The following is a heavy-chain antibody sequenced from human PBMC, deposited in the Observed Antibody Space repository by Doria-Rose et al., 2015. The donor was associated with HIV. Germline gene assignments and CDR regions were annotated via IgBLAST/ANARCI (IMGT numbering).Heavy chain of an antibody. V-gene: IGHV3-53*01. CDR2: IYSGIST. Sequence: APGKGLEWVSVIYSGISTYYADSVKGRFTISRDNSKNTLYLQMNSLRAGDTAVYYCARDLPFETGSSSSGMDVWGQGTTVTVSS. CDR3: ARDLPFETGSSSSGMDV. D-gene: IGHD6-6*01. J-gene: IGHJ6*02.